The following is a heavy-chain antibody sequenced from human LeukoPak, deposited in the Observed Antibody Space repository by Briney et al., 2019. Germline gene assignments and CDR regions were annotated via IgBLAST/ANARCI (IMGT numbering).Heavy chain of an antibody. V-gene: IGHV1-2*02. CDR2: INPNSGGT. CDR1: GYTFTGYY. Sequence: ASVKVSCKASGYTFTGYYTHWVRQAPGQGLEWMGWINPNSGGTNYAQKFQGRVTMTRDTSISTAYMELSRLRSDDTAVYYCASRGYCSSTSCYAGYYYGMDVWGQGTTVTVSS. CDR3: ASRGYCSSTSCYAGYYYGMDV. D-gene: IGHD2-2*01. J-gene: IGHJ6*02.